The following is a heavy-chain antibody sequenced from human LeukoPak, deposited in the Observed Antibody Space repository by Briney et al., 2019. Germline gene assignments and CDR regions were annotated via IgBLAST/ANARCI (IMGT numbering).Heavy chain of an antibody. CDR2: ISSSSSYI. D-gene: IGHD6-13*01. CDR3: ARPSSSWYYFDY. V-gene: IGHV3-21*01. CDR1: GFTFGSYS. J-gene: IGHJ4*02. Sequence: PGGSLRLSCAASGFTFGSYSMNWVRQAPGKGLEWVSSISSSSSYIYYADSVKGRFTISRDNAKNSLYLQMNSLRAEDTAVYYCARPSSSWYYFDYWGQGTLVTVSS.